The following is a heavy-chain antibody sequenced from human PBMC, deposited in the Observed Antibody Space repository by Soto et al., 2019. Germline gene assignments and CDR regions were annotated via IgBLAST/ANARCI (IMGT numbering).Heavy chain of an antibody. Sequence: QVQLVQSGAEMKQPGASVKVSCKTSGYAFSGYRLSWVRQGPGQGLEWMGWISGYNGNTDYAQKFQGRVTMTTDTSTSTASMELRSLRSDDTAVYYCARDRGPPNWCDSWGQGTLVTVSS. D-gene: IGHD2-8*01. CDR3: ARDRGPPNWCDS. CDR1: GYAFSGYR. V-gene: IGHV1-18*01. CDR2: ISGYNGNT. J-gene: IGHJ5*01.